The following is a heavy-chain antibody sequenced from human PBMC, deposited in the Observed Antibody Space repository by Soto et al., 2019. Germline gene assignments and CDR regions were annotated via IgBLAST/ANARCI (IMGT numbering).Heavy chain of an antibody. J-gene: IGHJ4*02. CDR1: GDSMSTGGYY. D-gene: IGHD6-13*01. CDR2: IYTTGTI. Sequence: QVQLQESGPGLVKPSQTLSLICTVSGDSMSTGGYYWTWIRQHPGKGLEWIGDIYTTGTIYYSPSLKTKVTMSIDKSSYRFSLNLSSVTAADPAVYYCSRGRGSTPLRDWGPGALVTVFS. CDR3: SRGRGSTPLRD. V-gene: IGHV4-31*02.